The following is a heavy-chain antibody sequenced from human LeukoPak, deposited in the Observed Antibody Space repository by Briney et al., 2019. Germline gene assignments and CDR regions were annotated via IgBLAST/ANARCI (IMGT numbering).Heavy chain of an antibody. V-gene: IGHV3-21*01. J-gene: IGHJ4*02. Sequence: GGSLRLSCAASGFTFSSYSMNWVRQAPGKGLEWVSSISSSSSYIYYADSVKGRFTISRDNAENSLYLQMNSLRAEDTAVYYCARKGYSSSWSEPFDYWGQGTLVTVSS. CDR2: ISSSSSYI. CDR1: GFTFSSYS. D-gene: IGHD6-13*01. CDR3: ARKGYSSSWSEPFDY.